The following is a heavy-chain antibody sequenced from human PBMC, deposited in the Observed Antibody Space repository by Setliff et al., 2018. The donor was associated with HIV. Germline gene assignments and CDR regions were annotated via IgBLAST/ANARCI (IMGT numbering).Heavy chain of an antibody. CDR1: GFSFSNYH. J-gene: IGHJ4*02. D-gene: IGHD3-16*01. CDR3: PPDDYVWGNPFDY. V-gene: IGHV3-7*03. CDR2: VKQDGREK. Sequence: PGGSLRLSCEVSGFSFSNYHMSWVRQAPGKGLEWVANVKQDGREKYYVDSVKGRFTISRDNAKNSLYLQMNSMRAEDTAVYYCPPDDYVWGNPFDYWGQGTLVTVSS.